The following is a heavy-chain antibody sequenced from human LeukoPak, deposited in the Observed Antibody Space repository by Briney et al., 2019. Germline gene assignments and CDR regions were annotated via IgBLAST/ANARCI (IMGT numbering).Heavy chain of an antibody. CDR1: VFTFSNYG. CDR2: ISGSRGRT. V-gene: IGHV3-23*01. D-gene: IGHD5-12*01. J-gene: IGHJ4*02. Sequence: GGSLRLSCAASVFTFSNYGMSWVRPAPGKGGGWVSGISGSRGRTYYADSVKGRFTISRDNSKNPLYLQMNSLRAEDTALYYCARERGYSGYDVDYWGQGTLVTVSS. CDR3: ARERGYSGYDVDY.